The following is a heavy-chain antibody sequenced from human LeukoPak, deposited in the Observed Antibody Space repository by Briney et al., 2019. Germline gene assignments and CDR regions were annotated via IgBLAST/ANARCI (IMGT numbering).Heavy chain of an antibody. V-gene: IGHV3-23*01. D-gene: IGHD1-26*01. CDR1: GFTFNTYA. Sequence: GGTLRLSCAASGFTFNTYAMSWVRQAPGKGLEWVSSISGGGDTTNYADSVKGRFTISRDNSKNTLYLQMNSLRVEDTAVYYCARDRGSTDFDYWGQGTLVTVSS. CDR3: ARDRGSTDFDY. J-gene: IGHJ4*02. CDR2: ISGGGDTT.